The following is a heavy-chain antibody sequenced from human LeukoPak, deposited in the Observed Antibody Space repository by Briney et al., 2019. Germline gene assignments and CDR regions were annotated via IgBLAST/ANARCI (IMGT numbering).Heavy chain of an antibody. CDR3: ARAVGPRGGNWFDP. CDR1: GYTFTSYF. J-gene: IGHJ5*02. D-gene: IGHD1-26*01. CDR2: VNPSSGST. V-gene: IGHV1-46*01. Sequence: ASVKVSCKASGYTFTSYFMHWVRQAPGQGLEWMGVVNPSSGSTTYSQKFQGRVTMTRDTSTSTVYMDLSTQRSEDTAVYYCARAVGPRGGNWFDPWGQGTLVTVSS.